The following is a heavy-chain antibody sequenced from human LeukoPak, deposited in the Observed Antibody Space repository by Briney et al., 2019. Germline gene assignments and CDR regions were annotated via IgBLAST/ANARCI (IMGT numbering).Heavy chain of an antibody. V-gene: IGHV4-30-4*01. CDR3: ARGLYIAARLYYFDY. CDR1: GGSISSGDYY. CDR2: IYYSGST. J-gene: IGHJ4*02. D-gene: IGHD6-6*01. Sequence: SQTLSLTCTVSGGSISSGDYYWSWIRQPPGKGLEWIGYIYYSGSTNYNPSLKSRVTISVDTSKNQFSLKLSSVTAADTAVYYCARGLYIAARLYYFDYWGQGTLVTVSS.